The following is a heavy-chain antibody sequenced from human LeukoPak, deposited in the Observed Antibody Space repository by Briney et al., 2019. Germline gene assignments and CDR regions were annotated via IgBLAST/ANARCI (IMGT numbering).Heavy chain of an antibody. D-gene: IGHD1-7*01. Sequence: SETLSLTCTVSGGSISSSSYHWGWIRQPPGKGLEWIGSIYYSGSTLYNPSLKSRVTISVDTSKNQFSLKLSSVTAADTTVYSCARHVLLGNYPDYFDSWGQGTLVTVSS. CDR1: GGSISSSSYH. CDR2: IYYSGST. J-gene: IGHJ4*02. V-gene: IGHV4-39*01. CDR3: ARHVLLGNYPDYFDS.